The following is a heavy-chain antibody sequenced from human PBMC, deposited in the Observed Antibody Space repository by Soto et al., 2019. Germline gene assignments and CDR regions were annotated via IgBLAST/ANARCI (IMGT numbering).Heavy chain of an antibody. CDR1: GYSFTSYW. CDR2: IYPGDSDT. CDR3: ARRYCSSGYYHRYFDY. V-gene: IGHV5-51*01. Sequence: GAALKISCKGSGYSFTSYWIGWVRQMPGKGLEWMGIIYPGDSDTRYSPSFQGQVTISADKSISTAYLQWSSLKASDTAMYYCARRYCSSGYYHRYFDYWGQGTLVTVSS. J-gene: IGHJ4*02. D-gene: IGHD3-22*01.